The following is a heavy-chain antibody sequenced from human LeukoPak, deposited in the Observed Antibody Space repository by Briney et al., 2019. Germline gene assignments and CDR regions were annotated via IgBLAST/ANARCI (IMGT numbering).Heavy chain of an antibody. Sequence: GGSLRLSCAASGFTFSTYAMSWVRQAPGKGLEWVSSASGSGGNSDYTDSVKGRFTISRDNSKNTLYLQMNSLRAEDTAVYYCARGSLCSTTSCDPYYYMDVWGKGTTVTVSS. V-gene: IGHV3-23*01. J-gene: IGHJ6*03. CDR1: GFTFSTYA. D-gene: IGHD2-2*01. CDR2: ASGSGGNS. CDR3: ARGSLCSTTSCDPYYYMDV.